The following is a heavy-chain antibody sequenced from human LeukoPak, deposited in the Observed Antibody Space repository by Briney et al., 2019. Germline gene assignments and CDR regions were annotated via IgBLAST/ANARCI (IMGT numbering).Heavy chain of an antibody. J-gene: IGHJ3*02. CDR3: ARAGYCSSTSCYADDAFDI. CDR1: GGSFSGYY. Sequence: SETLSLTCAVCGGSFSGYYWSWIRQPPGKGLEWIGEINHSGSTNYNPSLKSRVTISVDTSKNQFSLKLSSVTAADTAVYYCARAGYCSSTSCYADDAFDIWGQGTMVAVSS. V-gene: IGHV4-34*01. CDR2: INHSGST. D-gene: IGHD2-2*03.